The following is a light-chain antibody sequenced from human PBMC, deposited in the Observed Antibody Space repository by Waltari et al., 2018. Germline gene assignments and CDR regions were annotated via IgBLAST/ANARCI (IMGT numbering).Light chain of an antibody. V-gene: IGLV1-47*01. J-gene: IGLJ3*02. CDR2: RNY. CDR3: AAWDDGLSGRV. Sequence: QSVLTQPPSASGTPGQRVTISCSGSSSNIGSNYVYWYRQLPGTAPKLLIYRNYQRPSGVPDRCSGSKSGTSAALAISGLLAEDEADYYCAAWDDGLSGRVFGGGTKLTVL. CDR1: SSNIGSNY.